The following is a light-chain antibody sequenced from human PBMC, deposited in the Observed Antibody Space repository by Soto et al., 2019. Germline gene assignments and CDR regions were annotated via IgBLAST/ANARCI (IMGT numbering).Light chain of an antibody. J-gene: IGKJ1*01. Sequence: EMVLTQSPGTLSLSPGERPTPPCRAGRGVSSSYLAWYQQKPGQAPRLLIYGASSRATGIPDRFSGSGFGTDFTLTISRLETEDFAVYYCQQYDSSPKTFGQGTKVEIK. CDR3: QQYDSSPKT. V-gene: IGKV3-20*01. CDR1: RGVSSSY. CDR2: GAS.